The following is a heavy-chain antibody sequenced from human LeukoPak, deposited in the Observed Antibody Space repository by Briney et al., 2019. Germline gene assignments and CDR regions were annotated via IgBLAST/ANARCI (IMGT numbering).Heavy chain of an antibody. V-gene: IGHV3-48*03. CDR1: GFSFSVYE. Sequence: GGSLRLSCAASGFSFSVYEMHWVRQAPGKGLEWISDISSSGTTTYYADSVKGRFTISRDNAKNSLYLQMNSLRAEDTAVYYCARGHDYYYMDVWGKGTTVTVSS. J-gene: IGHJ6*03. CDR3: ARGHDYYYMDV. CDR2: ISSSGTTT.